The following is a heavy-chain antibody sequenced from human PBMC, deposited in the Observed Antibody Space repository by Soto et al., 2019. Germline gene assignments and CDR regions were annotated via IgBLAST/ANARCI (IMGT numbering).Heavy chain of an antibody. Sequence: EVQLLESGGGLVQPGGSLRLSCAASGFTFSSYAMSWVRQAPGKGMEWVSVISGSGGSTYYADSVKGRFTISRDNSKNTLYLKMNSLRAEDTAVYYCAKRGSGSQFDYWGQGTLVTVSS. CDR2: ISGSGGST. CDR1: GFTFSSYA. J-gene: IGHJ4*02. CDR3: AKRGSGSQFDY. V-gene: IGHV3-23*01. D-gene: IGHD1-26*01.